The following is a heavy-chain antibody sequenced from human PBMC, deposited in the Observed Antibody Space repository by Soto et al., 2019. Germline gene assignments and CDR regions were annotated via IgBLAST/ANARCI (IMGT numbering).Heavy chain of an antibody. D-gene: IGHD5-18*01. CDR1: GFTFSSYA. J-gene: IGHJ6*02. CDR3: ARDLGIQLWLVMDV. Sequence: QVQLVESGGGVVQPGRSLRLSCAASGFTFSSYAMHWVRQAPGKGLEWVAVISYDGSNKYYADSVKGRSTISRDNSKNTLYLQMNSLRAEDTAVYYCARDLGIQLWLVMDVWGQGTTVTVSS. CDR2: ISYDGSNK. V-gene: IGHV3-30-3*01.